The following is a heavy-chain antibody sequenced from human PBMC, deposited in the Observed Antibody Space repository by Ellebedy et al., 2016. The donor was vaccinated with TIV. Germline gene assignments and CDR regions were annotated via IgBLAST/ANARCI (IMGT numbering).Heavy chain of an antibody. V-gene: IGHV4-34*01. J-gene: IGHJ4*02. CDR3: GRYYDSSGGSFFDY. Sequence: MPSETLSLTCAVYGGSFSGYYWTLIRQSPGKGLEWIGEINDSGTTNYNPSLKSRVSISVDTSKNQFSLKLTSVTAADTAVYYCGRYYDSSGGSFFDYWGQGTLVTVSS. CDR1: GGSFSGYY. D-gene: IGHD3-22*01. CDR2: INDSGTT.